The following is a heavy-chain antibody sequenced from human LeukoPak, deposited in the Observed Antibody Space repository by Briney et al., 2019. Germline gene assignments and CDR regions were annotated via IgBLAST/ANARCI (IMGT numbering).Heavy chain of an antibody. Sequence: ASVKVSCKASGYTFTGYYMNWVRQAPGQGLEWMGWINPNSGGTNYAQKFQGRVTMTRDTSISTAYMELSRLRSDDTAVYYCVRNRIVCSGGSCYSRFDPWGQGTLVTVSS. D-gene: IGHD2-15*01. CDR2: INPNSGGT. J-gene: IGHJ5*02. CDR1: GYTFTGYY. V-gene: IGHV1-2*02. CDR3: VRNRIVCSGGSCYSRFDP.